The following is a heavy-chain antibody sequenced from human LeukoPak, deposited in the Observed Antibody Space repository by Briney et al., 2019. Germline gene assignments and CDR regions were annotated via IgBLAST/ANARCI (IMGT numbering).Heavy chain of an antibody. CDR2: MYYSGSS. Sequence: TSETLSLTCTVSGGSITDYYWSWIRQPPGKGLEWIGYMYYSGSSNYNPSLKSRVTMSVDTSKNQFSLKLSSVTAADTAVYYCARGYSGYDAPSYYYGMDVWGQGTAVTVSS. CDR3: ARGYSGYDAPSYYYGMDV. J-gene: IGHJ6*02. CDR1: GGSITDYY. D-gene: IGHD5-12*01. V-gene: IGHV4-59*01.